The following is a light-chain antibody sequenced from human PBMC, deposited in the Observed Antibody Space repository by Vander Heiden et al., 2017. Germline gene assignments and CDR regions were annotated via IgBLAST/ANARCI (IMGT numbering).Light chain of an antibody. J-gene: IGLJ2*01. V-gene: IGLV2-8*01. CDR2: EVT. CDR3: ISYAGSNNLV. CDR1: NSDVRGYKY. Sequence: HSALTHPPSASGSPGHAVTVSCTGTNSDVRGYKYVSWYQQHPGKAPKLMIYEVTKRPSGVPDRFSGSKSGNTASLTVSGLQAEDEADYYCISYAGSNNLVFGGGTKLTVL.